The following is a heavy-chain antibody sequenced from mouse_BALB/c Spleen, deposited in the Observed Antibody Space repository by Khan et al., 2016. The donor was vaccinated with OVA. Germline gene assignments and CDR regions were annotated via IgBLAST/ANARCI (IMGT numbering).Heavy chain of an antibody. CDR2: INPSNGYT. Sequence: QIQLVQSGAELARPGASVKMSCKASGYTFTTYTMHWVKQRPGQGLEWIGYINPSNGYTNYNQKFKDKSTLTADKSSSTAYMQLSSLTSDYSAFYYCAREGAYYRSDGWFSYWGQGTLVTVAA. J-gene: IGHJ3*01. CDR3: AREGAYYRSDGWFSY. V-gene: IGHV1-4*01. CDR1: GYTFTTYT. D-gene: IGHD2-14*01.